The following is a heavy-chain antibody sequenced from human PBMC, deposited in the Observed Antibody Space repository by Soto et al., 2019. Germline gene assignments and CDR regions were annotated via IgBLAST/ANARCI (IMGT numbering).Heavy chain of an antibody. D-gene: IGHD4-17*01. V-gene: IGHV3-30*18. CDR2: ISYDGSNK. CDR1: GFTFSSYG. CDR3: AKEAAGYGDNWFDP. J-gene: IGHJ5*02. Sequence: PGGSLRLSCAASGFTFSSYGMHWVRQAPGKGLEWVAVISYDGSNKYYADSVKGRFTISRDNSKNTLYLQMDSLRAEDTAVYYCAKEAAGYGDNWFDPWGQGTLVTVSS.